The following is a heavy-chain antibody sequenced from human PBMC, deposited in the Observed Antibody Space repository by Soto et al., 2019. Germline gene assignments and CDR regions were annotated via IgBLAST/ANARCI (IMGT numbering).Heavy chain of an antibody. V-gene: IGHV5-10-1*01. CDR3: AKSYDLYYGMDV. CDR1: GYSFTSYW. J-gene: IGHJ6*02. D-gene: IGHD3-22*01. Sequence: PGESLKISGKGSGYSFTSYWISWVRQMPGKALEWLGRIDPSDSYTNYSPSFQGHVTLSADKSISTAYLQWSSLKASDTAMYYCAKSYDLYYGMDVWGQGTTVTVSS. CDR2: IDPSDSYT.